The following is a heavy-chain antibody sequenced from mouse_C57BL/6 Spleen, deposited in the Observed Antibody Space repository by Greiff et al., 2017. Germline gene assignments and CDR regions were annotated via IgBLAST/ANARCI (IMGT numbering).Heavy chain of an antibody. V-gene: IGHV1-64*01. D-gene: IGHD3-2*02. Sequence: QVQLQQPGAELVKPGASVKLSCKASGYTFTSYWMHWVKQRPGQGLEWIGMIHPNSGSTNYNEKFKSKATLTVDKTSSTAYMQLSSLTSEDSAVDDCARYTAQGRGVDYWGQGTTLTVSS. CDR2: IHPNSGST. CDR3: ARYTAQGRGVDY. CDR1: GYTFTSYW. J-gene: IGHJ2*01.